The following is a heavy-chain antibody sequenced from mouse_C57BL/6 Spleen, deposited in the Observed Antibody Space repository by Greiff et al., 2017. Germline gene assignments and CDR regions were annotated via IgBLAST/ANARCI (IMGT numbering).Heavy chain of an antibody. Sequence: QVQLQQSGPELVKPGASVKISCKASGYTFTDYYLNWVKQRPGQGLEWIGWIFPGGGSTYYNEKFKGKATLTVDKSSSTAYMLLSSLTSEDAAVYFCAAHYYGSSYEAMDYWGQGTSVTVSS. V-gene: IGHV1-75*01. CDR1: GYTFTDYY. J-gene: IGHJ4*01. CDR2: IFPGGGST. CDR3: AAHYYGSSYEAMDY. D-gene: IGHD1-1*01.